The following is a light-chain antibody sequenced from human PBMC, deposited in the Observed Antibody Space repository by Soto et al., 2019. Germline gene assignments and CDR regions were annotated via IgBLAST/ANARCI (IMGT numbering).Light chain of an antibody. V-gene: IGKV3-20*01. CDR3: QQANSFPIT. CDR2: AAS. Sequence: EIVLTQSPGTLSLSPGERATLSCRASQSVSSSYLAWYQQKPGQAPRLLIYAASNTAPGIPDRFSGSGSGTDFTLTISSLQPEDFATYFCQQANSFPITFGQGTRLEIK. CDR1: QSVSSSY. J-gene: IGKJ5*01.